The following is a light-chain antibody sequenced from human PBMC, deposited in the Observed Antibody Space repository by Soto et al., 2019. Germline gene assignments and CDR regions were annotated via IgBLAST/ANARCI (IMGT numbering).Light chain of an antibody. J-gene: IGLJ1*01. CDR3: CSYAGNSTPSV. CDR2: EGS. CDR1: SSDVGSYNL. V-gene: IGLV2-23*01. Sequence: QSALTQPASVSGSPGQSITISCTGTSSDVGSYNLVSWYQQHPGKAPKLMIYEGSKRPSGVSNRFYGSKSGNTDSLTISGLQAEDDDDYYCCSYAGNSTPSVFGTGTKLTVL.